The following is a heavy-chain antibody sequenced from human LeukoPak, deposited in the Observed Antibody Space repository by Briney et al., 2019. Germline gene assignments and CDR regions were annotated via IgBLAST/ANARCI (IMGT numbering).Heavy chain of an antibody. CDR3: ARTTRYYDSSGCFDF. J-gene: IGHJ4*02. CDR2: IYYSGST. D-gene: IGHD3-22*01. CDR1: GGSISSYY. V-gene: IGHV4-59*08. Sequence: PSETLSLTCTVSGGSISSYYWSWIRQPPGKGLEWIAYIYYSGSTNYNPSLKSRVTISVDTSKNQFSLKMSSVTAADTAVYYCARTTRYYDSSGCFDFWGQGTLVTVCS.